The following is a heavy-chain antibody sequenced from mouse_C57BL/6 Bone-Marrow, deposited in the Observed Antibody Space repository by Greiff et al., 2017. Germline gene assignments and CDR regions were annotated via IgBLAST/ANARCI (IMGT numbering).Heavy chain of an antibody. J-gene: IGHJ1*03. CDR2: IDPSDSYT. V-gene: IGHV1-69*01. D-gene: IGHD2-2*01. CDR1: GYTFTSYW. Sequence: VQLQQPGAELVMPGASVKLSCTASGYTFTSYWMHWVKQRPGQGLEWIGEIDPSDSYTNYNQKFKGKFTLTVDKSSSTAYMQLSSLTSEDSAVYYCARRGGYGGGYWYFDVWGTGTTVTVSS. CDR3: ARRGGYGGGYWYFDV.